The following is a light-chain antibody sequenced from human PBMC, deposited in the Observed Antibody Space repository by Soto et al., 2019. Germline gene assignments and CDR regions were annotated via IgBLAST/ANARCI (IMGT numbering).Light chain of an antibody. J-gene: IGKJ1*01. Sequence: EIVLTQAPGTLSLSPGERATLSCRSSQSVRSNYLAWYPQKPDQAPRLVIYDVSGRATGIPDRFSGSGSGTNFTLTISRLEPEDFAVYYCQQYCRSPTFGQGLKGAIK. V-gene: IGKV3-20*01. CDR2: DVS. CDR3: QQYCRSPT. CDR1: QSVRSNY.